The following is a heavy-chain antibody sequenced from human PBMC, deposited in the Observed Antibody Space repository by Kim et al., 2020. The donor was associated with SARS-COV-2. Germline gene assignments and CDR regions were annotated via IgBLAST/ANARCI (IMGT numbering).Heavy chain of an antibody. J-gene: IGHJ4*02. Sequence: KGRFTSSRDNSKNTLYLQMNSLRAEDTAVYYCAKTWAGCSGGSCYSGIDYWGQGTLVTVSS. D-gene: IGHD2-15*01. CDR3: AKTWAGCSGGSCYSGIDY. V-gene: IGHV3-23*01.